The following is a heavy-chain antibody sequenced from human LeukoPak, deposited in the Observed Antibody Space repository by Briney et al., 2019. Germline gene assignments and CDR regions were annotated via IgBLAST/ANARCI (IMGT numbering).Heavy chain of an antibody. D-gene: IGHD1-14*01. Sequence: GGSLRLSCAASGFTFSSYGMHWVRQAPGKGLEWVAVISYDGSNKYYADSVKGRFTISRDNSKNSLYLQMNSLRAEDTALYYCAKDSATPGTYYFDYWGQGTLVTVSS. J-gene: IGHJ4*02. CDR2: ISYDGSNK. CDR1: GFTFSSYG. V-gene: IGHV3-30*18. CDR3: AKDSATPGTYYFDY.